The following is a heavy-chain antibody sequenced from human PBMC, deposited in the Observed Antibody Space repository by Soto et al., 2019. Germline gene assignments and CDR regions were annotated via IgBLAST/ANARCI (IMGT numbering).Heavy chain of an antibody. Sequence: PGGSLRLSCTASGFTFDNYAMTWVRQAPGKGLEWVSAVSGSGRSTYYADSVKGRFTISRDNSMNTLYLRMNSLRAEDTAVYYCAKRGRGNSESWGQGTLVTVS. J-gene: IGHJ5*02. CDR3: AKRGRGNSES. V-gene: IGHV3-23*01. CDR2: VSGSGRST. CDR1: GFTFDNYA. D-gene: IGHD2-21*02.